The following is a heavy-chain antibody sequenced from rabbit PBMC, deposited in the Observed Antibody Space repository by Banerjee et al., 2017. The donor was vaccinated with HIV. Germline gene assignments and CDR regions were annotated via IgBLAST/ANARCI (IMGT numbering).Heavy chain of an antibody. CDR1: GFDFSSYG. V-gene: IGHV1S45*01. J-gene: IGHJ4*01. CDR3: ARFLTGAGGLNL. D-gene: IGHD4-2*01. CDR2: IDAGSSGAT. Sequence: QEQLVESGGGLVQPGGSLKLSCKASGFDFSSYGVSWVRQAPGKGLEWIACIDAGSSGATYYASWAKGRFTISKTSSTTVTLQMTSLTAADTATYFCARFLTGAGGLNLWGPGTLVTVS.